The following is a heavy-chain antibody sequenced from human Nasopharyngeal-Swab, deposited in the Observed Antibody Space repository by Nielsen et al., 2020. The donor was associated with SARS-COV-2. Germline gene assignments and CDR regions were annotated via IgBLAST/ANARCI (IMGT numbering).Heavy chain of an antibody. Sequence: GGSLRLSCAASGFTFRSYGMTWVRQAPGKGLEWVSAISGGGENTHYADSVEGRITISRDNTKNTLFLQMNSLRPEDTAVYYCAKRVGATPTWGFDIWGQGTMVTVSS. CDR2: ISGGGENT. V-gene: IGHV3-23*01. CDR1: GFTFRSYG. J-gene: IGHJ3*02. CDR3: AKRVGATPTWGFDI. D-gene: IGHD1-26*01.